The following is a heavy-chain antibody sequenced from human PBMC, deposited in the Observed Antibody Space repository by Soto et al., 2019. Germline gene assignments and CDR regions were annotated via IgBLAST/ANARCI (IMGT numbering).Heavy chain of an antibody. CDR3: ARMGDYGSGSYYNLFDY. J-gene: IGHJ4*02. D-gene: IGHD3-10*01. CDR2: ISNSGST. Sequence: KPSETLSLTCTVSGGSVTSDEDYWSWIRQSPGKGLEWIGYISNSGSTGYNPSLKTRLSMSVDRSKNQFTLRLTSVTAADTAVYYCARMGDYGSGSYYNLFDYWGQGTLVTVSS. V-gene: IGHV4-30-4*01. CDR1: GGSVTSDEDY.